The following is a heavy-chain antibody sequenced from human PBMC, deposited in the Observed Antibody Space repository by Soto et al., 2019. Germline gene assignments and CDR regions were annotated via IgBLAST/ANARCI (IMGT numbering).Heavy chain of an antibody. CDR3: ARGYSSSWIDYYYCYGMDV. D-gene: IGHD6-13*01. Sequence: QVQLVESGGGVVQPGRSLRLSCAASGFTFSSYGMHWVRQAPGKGLEWVAVIWYDGSNKYYADSVKGRFTISRDNSKNTLYLQRTSRRAEDTAVYYCARGYSSSWIDYYYCYGMDVWGQGTTVTVSS. J-gene: IGHJ6*02. CDR2: IWYDGSNK. CDR1: GFTFSSYG. V-gene: IGHV3-33*01.